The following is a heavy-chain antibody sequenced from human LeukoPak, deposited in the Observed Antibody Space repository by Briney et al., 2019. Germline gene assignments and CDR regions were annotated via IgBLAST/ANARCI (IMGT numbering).Heavy chain of an antibody. J-gene: IGHJ4*02. CDR1: GFTVDSNY. Sequence: GGSLRLSCAASGFTVDSNYLSWVRQAPGKGLEWVSTIYTGGNTYYAASVKGRFTISRDFSKNTVFLHMNSLRAEDTAMYYCVRGDDSGYYDYFDYWGQGALVTVSS. V-gene: IGHV3-53*01. CDR2: IYTGGNT. CDR3: VRGDDSGYYDYFDY. D-gene: IGHD3-22*01.